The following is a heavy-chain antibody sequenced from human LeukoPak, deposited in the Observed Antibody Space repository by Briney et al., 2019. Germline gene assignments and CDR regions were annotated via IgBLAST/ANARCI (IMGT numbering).Heavy chain of an antibody. CDR3: AKAIPVVVPAANDY. V-gene: IGHV3-7*01. Sequence: GGSLRLSCAASGFTFSSYWMSWVRQAPGKGLEWVANIKQDGSEKYYVDSVKGRFTISRDNSRNTLYLQMNSLRTEDTALYYCAKAIPVVVPAANDYWGQGALVTVSS. D-gene: IGHD2-2*01. CDR1: GFTFSSYW. CDR2: IKQDGSEK. J-gene: IGHJ4*02.